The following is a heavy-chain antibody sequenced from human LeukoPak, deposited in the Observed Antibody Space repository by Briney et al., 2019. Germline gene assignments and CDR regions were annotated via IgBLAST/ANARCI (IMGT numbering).Heavy chain of an antibody. D-gene: IGHD3-10*01. J-gene: IGHJ3*02. CDR2: IYPGDSDT. Sequence: GESLKISCKGSGYSFTSYWIGWVRQMPAKGLEWMGIIYPGDSDTRYSPSFQGQVTISADKSISTAYLQWSSLKASDTPMYYCARPMRFGELLFAFDIWGQGTMVTVSS. V-gene: IGHV5-51*01. CDR3: ARPMRFGELLFAFDI. CDR1: GYSFTSYW.